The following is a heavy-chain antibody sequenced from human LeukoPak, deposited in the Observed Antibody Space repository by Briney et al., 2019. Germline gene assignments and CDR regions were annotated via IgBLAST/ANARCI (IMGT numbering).Heavy chain of an antibody. CDR1: GFTFSSYG. CDR2: IRYDGSNK. J-gene: IGHJ3*02. D-gene: IGHD2-2*02. CDR3: ARGKGTIPHDAFDI. V-gene: IGHV3-30*02. Sequence: PGGSLRLSCAASGFTFSSYGMHWVRQAPGKGLEWVAFIRYDGSNKYYADSVKGQFTISRDNSKNTLYLQMNSLRAEDTAVYYCARGKGTIPHDAFDIWGQGTMVTVSS.